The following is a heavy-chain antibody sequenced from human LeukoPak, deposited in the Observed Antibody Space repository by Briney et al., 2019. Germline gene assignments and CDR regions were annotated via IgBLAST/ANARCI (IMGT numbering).Heavy chain of an antibody. CDR2: IISGSTI. V-gene: IGHV3-48*04. CDR1: GFTFSSYS. Sequence: PGGSLRLSCAASGFTFSSYSMNWVRQAPGKGLEWVSYIISGSTIYYADSVKGGFTISRDNAKNSLYLQMNSLRAEDAAVYYCARARVTAYTSMVTAIDYWGQGTLVTVSS. D-gene: IGHD5-18*01. J-gene: IGHJ4*02. CDR3: ARARVTAYTSMVTAIDY.